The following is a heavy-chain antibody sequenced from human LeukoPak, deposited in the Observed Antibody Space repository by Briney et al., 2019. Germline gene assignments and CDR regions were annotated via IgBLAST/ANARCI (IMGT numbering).Heavy chain of an antibody. D-gene: IGHD3-10*01. CDR3: ARGWDDGSGSYYLDY. V-gene: IGHV4-4*02. CDR2: IYHSGNT. Sequence: SETLSLTCAVSGGSISSSNWWSWVRQPPGKGLEWIGKIYHSGNTNYNASLKTRVTISVDKSKNQFSLKLSSVTAADTAVYYCARGWDDGSGSYYLDYWGQGTLVTVSS. J-gene: IGHJ4*02. CDR1: GGSISSSNW.